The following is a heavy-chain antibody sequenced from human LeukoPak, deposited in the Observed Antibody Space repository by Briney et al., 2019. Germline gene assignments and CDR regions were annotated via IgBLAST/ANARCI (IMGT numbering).Heavy chain of an antibody. D-gene: IGHD4-17*01. CDR2: IYYSGST. Sequence: PSETLSLTCTVSGGSISSGGYYWRWIRQHPGKGLEWIGYIYYSGSTYYNPSLKSRVTISVDTSKNQFSLKLSSVTAADTAVYYCARVGDYGSVDYWGQGTLVTVSS. V-gene: IGHV4-31*03. CDR3: ARVGDYGSVDY. CDR1: GGSISSGGYY. J-gene: IGHJ4*02.